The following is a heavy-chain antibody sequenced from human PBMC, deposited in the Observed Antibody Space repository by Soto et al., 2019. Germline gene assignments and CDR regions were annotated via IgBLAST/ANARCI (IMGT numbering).Heavy chain of an antibody. V-gene: IGHV1-8*01. D-gene: IGHD3-22*01. Sequence: QVQLVQSGAEVKKPGASVKVSCKASGYTFASYDINWVRQATGQGLEWMGWMNPNSGNTGYAQKFQGRVTMTRNTSISTAYMELSSLRSEDTAVYYCAHVSDYYDSSGEPIWGQGTMVTVSS. CDR1: GYTFASYD. J-gene: IGHJ3*02. CDR3: AHVSDYYDSSGEPI. CDR2: MNPNSGNT.